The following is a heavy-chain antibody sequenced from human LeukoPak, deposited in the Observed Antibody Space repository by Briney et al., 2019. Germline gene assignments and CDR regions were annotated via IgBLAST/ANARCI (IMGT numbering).Heavy chain of an antibody. Sequence: ASVKVSCKASGGTFSSYAISWVRQAPGQGLEWMGWISAYNGNTNYAQKLQGRVTMTTDTSTSTAYMELRSLRSDDTAVYYCARSYDSSGYYLFAYYYYGMDVWGQGTTVTVSS. CDR1: GGTFSSYA. V-gene: IGHV1-18*01. J-gene: IGHJ6*02. D-gene: IGHD3-22*01. CDR2: ISAYNGNT. CDR3: ARSYDSSGYYLFAYYYYGMDV.